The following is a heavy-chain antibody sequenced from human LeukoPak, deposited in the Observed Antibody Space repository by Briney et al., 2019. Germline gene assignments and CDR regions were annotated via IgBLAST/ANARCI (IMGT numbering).Heavy chain of an antibody. CDR1: GFTFSDYY. V-gene: IGHV3-11*01. Sequence: GGSLRLSCAASGFTFSDYYMSWIRQAPGKGLEWVSYISGSGSTIYYADSVKGRFTISRDNAKNTLYLQINSLRAEDTAVYYCARDRKGHDAFDIWGQGTMVTVSS. CDR3: ARDRKGHDAFDI. J-gene: IGHJ3*02. CDR2: ISGSGSTI.